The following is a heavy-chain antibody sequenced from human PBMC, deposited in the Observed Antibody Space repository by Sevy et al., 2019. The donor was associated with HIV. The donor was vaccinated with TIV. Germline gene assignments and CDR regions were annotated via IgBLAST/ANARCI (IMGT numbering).Heavy chain of an antibody. CDR3: ARHSDFRSGYYNYYGIDV. D-gene: IGHD3-3*01. CDR1: GGSISSSSYY. CDR2: IYYSGST. Sequence: SETLSLTCTVSGGSISSSSYYWGWIRQPPGKGLEWIGSIYYSGSTYYNPSLKSRVTISVDTSKNQFSLKLSSVTAADTAVYYCARHSDFRSGYYNYYGIDVWGQGTTVTVSS. J-gene: IGHJ6*02. V-gene: IGHV4-39*01.